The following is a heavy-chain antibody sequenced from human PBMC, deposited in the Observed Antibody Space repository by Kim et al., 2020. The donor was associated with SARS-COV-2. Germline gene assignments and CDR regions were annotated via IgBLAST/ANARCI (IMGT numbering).Heavy chain of an antibody. CDR3: ARHVFGKGGAY. CDR2: IDYRGVT. D-gene: IGHD3-10*01. Sequence: SETLSLTCTVSGGSLKSYYWNWVRQSPGKGLEWIGNIDYRGVTRYSPSPRSRVTISVDTSNNQFSLNLMSVTAADTAVYYFARHVFGKGGAYWGPGTLVT. CDR1: GGSLKSYY. V-gene: IGHV4-59*13. J-gene: IGHJ4*02.